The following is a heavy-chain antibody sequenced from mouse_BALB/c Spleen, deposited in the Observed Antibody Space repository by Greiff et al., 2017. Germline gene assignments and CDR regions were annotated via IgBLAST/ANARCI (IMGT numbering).Heavy chain of an antibody. J-gene: IGHJ4*01. Sequence: EVNVVESGGGLVQPGGSLRLSCATSGFTFTDYYMSWVRQPPGKALEWLGFIRNKANGYTTEYSASVKGRFTISRDNSQSILYLQMNTLRAEDSATYYCARAPSYYGNPYYAMGYWSQGTSVTVSS. D-gene: IGHD2-10*01. V-gene: IGHV7-3*02. CDR3: ARAPSYYGNPYYAMGY. CDR2: IRNKANGYTT. CDR1: GFTFTDYY.